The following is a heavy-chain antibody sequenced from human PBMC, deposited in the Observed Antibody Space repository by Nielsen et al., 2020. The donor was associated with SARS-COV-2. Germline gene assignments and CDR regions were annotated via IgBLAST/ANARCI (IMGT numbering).Heavy chain of an antibody. CDR2: ISYDGSNK. V-gene: IGHV3-30-3*01. CDR1: GFTVSSNY. J-gene: IGHJ4*02. CDR3: ASRWIQLWLYFDY. Sequence: GGSLRLSCAASGFTVSSNYMSWVRQAPGKGLEWVAVISYDGSNKYYADSVKGRFTISRDNSKNTLYLQMNSLRAEDTAVYYCASRWIQLWLYFDYWGQGTLVTVSS. D-gene: IGHD5-18*01.